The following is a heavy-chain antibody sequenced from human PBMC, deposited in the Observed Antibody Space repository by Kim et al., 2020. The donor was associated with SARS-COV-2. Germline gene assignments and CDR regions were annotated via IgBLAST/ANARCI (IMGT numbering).Heavy chain of an antibody. J-gene: IGHJ4*02. V-gene: IGHV4-39*01. CDR2: IYYSGST. D-gene: IGHD6-6*01. Sequence: SETLSLTCTVSGGSISSSSYYWGWIRQPPGKGLEWIGSIYYSGSTYYNPSLKSRVTISVDTSKNQFSLKLSSVTAADTAVYYCARHLRQLAPAFDYWGQGTLVTVSS. CDR3: ARHLRQLAPAFDY. CDR1: GGSISSSSYY.